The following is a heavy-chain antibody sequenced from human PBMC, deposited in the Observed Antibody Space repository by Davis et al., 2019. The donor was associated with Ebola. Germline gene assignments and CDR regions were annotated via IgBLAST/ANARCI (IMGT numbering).Heavy chain of an antibody. Sequence: AASVKVSCKASGYIFTTYYIHGVRQAPGQGLEWMGIIDPSGGGTDYAQKFQGRVTMTRDTSITTAYMELSSLSSDDTAVYYCAKETVAGTDAFDIWGQGTMVTVSS. D-gene: IGHD6-19*01. J-gene: IGHJ3*02. CDR1: GYIFTTYY. V-gene: IGHV1-46*01. CDR2: IDPSGGGT. CDR3: AKETVAGTDAFDI.